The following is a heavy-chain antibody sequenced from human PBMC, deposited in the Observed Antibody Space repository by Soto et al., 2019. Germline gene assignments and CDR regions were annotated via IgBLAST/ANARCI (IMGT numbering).Heavy chain of an antibody. V-gene: IGHV1-3*01. J-gene: IGHJ4*02. CDR1: GYTFTSYA. CDR3: ARDRGTGSDY. D-gene: IGHD3-9*01. CDR2: INAGNGNT. Sequence: GASVKVSCKASGYTFTSYAMHWVRQAPGQRLEWMGWINAGNGNTKYSQKLQGRVTMTRDTSASTAYMELRSLRSDDTAVYYCARDRGTGSDYWGQGTLVTVSS.